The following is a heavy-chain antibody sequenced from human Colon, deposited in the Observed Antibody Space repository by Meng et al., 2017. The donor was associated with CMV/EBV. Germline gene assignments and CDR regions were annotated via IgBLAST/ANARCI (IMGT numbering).Heavy chain of an antibody. CDR1: GFPFSDHY. Sequence: LSCAASGFPFSDHYLSWIRQAPGKGLELISYIGGSGNPMYHADSVKGRFTISRDNAKNSLYLQMNSLRAEDTAVYYCARVSYSSIGFWGQGTLVTVSS. J-gene: IGHJ4*02. D-gene: IGHD6-13*01. CDR2: IGGSGNPM. V-gene: IGHV3-11*01. CDR3: ARVSYSSIGF.